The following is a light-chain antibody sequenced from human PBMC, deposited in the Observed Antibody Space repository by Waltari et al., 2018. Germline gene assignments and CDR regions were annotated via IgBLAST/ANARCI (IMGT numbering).Light chain of an antibody. J-gene: IGKJ4*01. CDR3: QQSYSTPT. Sequence: DIQLTQPPSSLSASVGHRVIITCRASQSISSYLNWYQQKPGKAPKLLIYAASSLQSGVPSRFSGSGSGTDFTLTISSLQPEDFATYYCQQSYSTPTFGGGTKVEIK. CDR1: QSISSY. CDR2: AAS. V-gene: IGKV1-39*01.